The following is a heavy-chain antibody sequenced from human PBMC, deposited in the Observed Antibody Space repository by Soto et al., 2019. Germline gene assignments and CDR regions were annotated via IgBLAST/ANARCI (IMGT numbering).Heavy chain of an antibody. CDR2: IYYSGST. J-gene: IGHJ4*02. V-gene: IGHV4-39*01. CDR1: GGSISSSSYY. CDR3: ARHAHCGGDCMSYDFDY. D-gene: IGHD2-21*02. Sequence: PSETLSLTCTVSGGSISSSSYYWGWIRQPPGKGLEWIGSIYYSGSTNYNPSLKSRVTISVDTSKNQFSLKLSSVTAADTAVYSCARHAHCGGDCMSYDFDYWGQGTLVTVSS.